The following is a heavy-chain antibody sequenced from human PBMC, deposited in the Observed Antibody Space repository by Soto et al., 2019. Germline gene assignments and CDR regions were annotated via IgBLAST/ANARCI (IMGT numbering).Heavy chain of an antibody. CDR1: GRSISSVNYY. Sequence: PSETLSLTCTVSGRSISSVNYYWSWIRQPTWNGIEWIGYIYFSGSTNYIPSLKSRVTISVDTSKNQFSLKLSSVTAEDTCLYYCVRGSPKAYGTSRFDYWGQGTLVTVSS. J-gene: IGHJ4*02. CDR2: IYFSGST. V-gene: IGHV4-61*01. CDR3: VRGSPKAYGTSRFDY. D-gene: IGHD2-2*01.